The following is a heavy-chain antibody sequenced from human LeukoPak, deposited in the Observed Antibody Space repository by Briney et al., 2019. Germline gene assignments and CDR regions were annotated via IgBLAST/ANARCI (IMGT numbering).Heavy chain of an antibody. CDR2: IYSSGST. CDR1: GGSIRSHY. D-gene: IGHD5-24*01. Sequence: SETLSLTCTVSGGSIRSHYWSWIRQPAGKGLEWIGRIYSSGSTNYNPSLKSRVTISVDTSKNQFSLKLSSVTAADTAVYYCARHRSGWLQSSFDYWGQGTLVTVSS. V-gene: IGHV4-4*07. CDR3: ARHRSGWLQSSFDY. J-gene: IGHJ4*02.